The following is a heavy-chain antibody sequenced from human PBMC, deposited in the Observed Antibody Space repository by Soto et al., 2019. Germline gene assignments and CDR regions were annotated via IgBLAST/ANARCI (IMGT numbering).Heavy chain of an antibody. J-gene: IGHJ4*01. CDR3: ARGQRGYCSGGSCTHRPMDY. D-gene: IGHD2-15*01. Sequence: PSETLSLTCTVSGGSISSDSYSWGWIRQPPGKGLEWIGTIYYSGNTYYNPSLKSRVTISVDTSKNQFSLKLSSVTAADTAVYYCARGQRGYCSGGSCTHRPMDYWGHGTLVTVSS. CDR2: IYYSGNT. V-gene: IGHV4-39*01. CDR1: GGSISSDSYS.